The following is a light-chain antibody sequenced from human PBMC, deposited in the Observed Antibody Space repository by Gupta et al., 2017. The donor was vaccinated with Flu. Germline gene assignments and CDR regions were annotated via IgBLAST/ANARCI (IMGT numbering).Light chain of an antibody. J-gene: IGLJ2*01. CDR3: CQSAGSSTVV. V-gene: IGLV2-23*01. CDR2: EGN. CDR1: SSDVGSYNR. Sequence: SITISCTGTSSDVGSYNRVSWYQQHPAKDPILINNEGNKRPGGVSNRCSGSKSAKTDSLPISALQADEDGDDYCCQSAGSSTVVFGGGTKLTVL.